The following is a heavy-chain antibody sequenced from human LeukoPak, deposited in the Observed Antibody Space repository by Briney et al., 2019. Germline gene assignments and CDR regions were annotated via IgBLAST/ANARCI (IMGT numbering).Heavy chain of an antibody. D-gene: IGHD3-3*01. J-gene: IGHJ4*02. Sequence: GGSLRLPCAASGFTFSTYGMHWVRQAPGKGLEWVAFIRYDGSNKYYADSVKGRFTISRDNSKNTLYLQMNSLRAEDTAVYYCAKGLRFLEWSPFDYWGQGTLVTVSS. CDR1: GFTFSTYG. V-gene: IGHV3-30*02. CDR2: IRYDGSNK. CDR3: AKGLRFLEWSPFDY.